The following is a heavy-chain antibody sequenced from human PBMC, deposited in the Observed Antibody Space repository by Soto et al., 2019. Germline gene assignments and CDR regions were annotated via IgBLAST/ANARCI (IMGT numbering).Heavy chain of an antibody. Sequence: PGGSLRLSCAASGFSFSDCSVNWVRQAPGKGLEWVSSINGNGNYIHYADSVKGRFTISRDNPKNSLYLQMNSLTVEDTAMYYCAKDDVQGSSWFRCLDSWGQGTLVTVSS. J-gene: IGHJ4*02. CDR3: AKDDVQGSSWFRCLDS. CDR2: INGNGNYI. CDR1: GFSFSDCS. D-gene: IGHD6-13*01. V-gene: IGHV3-21*01.